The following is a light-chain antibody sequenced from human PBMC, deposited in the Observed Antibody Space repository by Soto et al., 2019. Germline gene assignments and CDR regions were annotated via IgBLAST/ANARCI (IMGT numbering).Light chain of an antibody. CDR2: GAS. V-gene: IGKV3-20*01. Sequence: EIVLTQSPGTLSLSPVDRSTLSFIASQTVSNNYLAWCQQKPGQAPRVIMYGASRRATGIPDRFSGGGSGTDFTLTISRLEPEDFAVYFCQQYAGPPTTFGQGTRLEN. J-gene: IGKJ5*01. CDR1: QTVSNNY. CDR3: QQYAGPPTT.